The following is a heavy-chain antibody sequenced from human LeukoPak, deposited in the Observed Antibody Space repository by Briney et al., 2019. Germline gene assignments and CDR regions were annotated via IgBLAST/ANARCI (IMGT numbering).Heavy chain of an antibody. CDR2: IIGSGGST. D-gene: IGHD3-3*01. V-gene: IGHV3-23*01. CDR1: GFTFRSYA. CDR3: ARDDFWSGYCDY. J-gene: IGHJ4*02. Sequence: GGSLRLSCAASGFTFRSYAMRGVRQAPGRGVEGVSAIIGSGGSTYYAASVKGRFTISRDNSKNTLYLQMNSLRAEDTAVYYCARDDFWSGYCDYWGQGTLVTVSS.